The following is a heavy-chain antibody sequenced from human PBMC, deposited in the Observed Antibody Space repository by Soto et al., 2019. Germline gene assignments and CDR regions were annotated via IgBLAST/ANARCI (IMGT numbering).Heavy chain of an antibody. D-gene: IGHD3-22*01. Sequence: ASETLSLTCTVSGGSISSYYWSWIRQPAGKGLEWIGRIYTSGSTNYNPSLKSRVTMSVDTSKNQFSLKLSSVTAADTAVYYCARESLKESITMTVVVDYWGQRTLVTVSS. J-gene: IGHJ4*02. CDR3: ARESLKESITMTVVVDY. V-gene: IGHV4-4*07. CDR1: GGSISSYY. CDR2: IYTSGST.